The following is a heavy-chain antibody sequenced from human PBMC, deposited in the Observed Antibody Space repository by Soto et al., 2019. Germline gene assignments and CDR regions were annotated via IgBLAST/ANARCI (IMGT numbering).Heavy chain of an antibody. CDR1: GGTFSSYA. CDR3: ARDDYGDYDAVDY. Sequence: SVKVSCKASGGTFSSYAISWVRQAPGQGLEWMGGIIPIFGTANYAQKFQGRVTITADESTSTAYMELSSLRSEDTAVYYCARDDYGDYDAVDYWGQGTLVAVAS. CDR2: IIPIFGTA. J-gene: IGHJ4*02. V-gene: IGHV1-69*13. D-gene: IGHD4-17*01.